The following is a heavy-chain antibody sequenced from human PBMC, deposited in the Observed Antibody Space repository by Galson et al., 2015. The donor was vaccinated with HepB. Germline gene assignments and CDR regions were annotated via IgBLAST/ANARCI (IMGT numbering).Heavy chain of an antibody. CDR1: GFIFNNYA. CDR3: AKSLRHYPYDMDV. J-gene: IGHJ6*02. D-gene: IGHD1-26*01. V-gene: IGHV3-23*01. CDR2: ISGGGGNT. Sequence: SLRLSCAASGFIFNNYAMTWVRQPPGKGLEWVSSISGGGGNTFYSESVKGRITISRDNSKNTLFLQMNSLGADDTAVYSCAKSLRHYPYDMDVWGPGTTVSVSS.